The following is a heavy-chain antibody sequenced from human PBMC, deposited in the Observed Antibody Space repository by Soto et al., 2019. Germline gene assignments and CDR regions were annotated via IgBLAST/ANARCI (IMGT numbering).Heavy chain of an antibody. V-gene: IGHV3-11*06. CDR2: IGPKSTYM. D-gene: IGHD2-21*01. CDR1: GFPVSDYC. CDR3: ARGGGGGLFEH. J-gene: IGHJ4*02. Sequence: GGSLRLSCATSGFPVSDYCMTWIRQAPGKGLEWLSHIGPKSTYMNYADSVKGRFTISRDNTKSSLFLQMNSLGVEDTAVYYCARGGGGGLFEHWGQGVLVTVSS.